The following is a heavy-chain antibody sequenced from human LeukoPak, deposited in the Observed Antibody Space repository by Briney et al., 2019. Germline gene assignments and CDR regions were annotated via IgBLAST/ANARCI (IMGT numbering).Heavy chain of an antibody. Sequence: GGSLRLSCAASGFTFDDYAMHWVRQAPGKGLEWVSGISWNSGSIGYADSVKGRFTISRDNAKNSLYLQMNSLRAEDTALYYCTGRGSYFNWFDPWGQGTLVTVSS. V-gene: IGHV3-9*01. D-gene: IGHD1-26*01. CDR2: ISWNSGSI. CDR3: TGRGSYFNWFDP. CDR1: GFTFDDYA. J-gene: IGHJ5*02.